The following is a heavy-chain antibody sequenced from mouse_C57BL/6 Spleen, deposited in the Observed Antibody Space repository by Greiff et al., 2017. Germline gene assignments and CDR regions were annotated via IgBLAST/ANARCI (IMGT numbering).Heavy chain of an antibody. CDR2: IDPSDSYT. D-gene: IGHD3-2*02. J-gene: IGHJ2*01. CDR1: GYTFTSYW. CDR3: ARSLDSSGYVPHYFDY. V-gene: IGHV1-50*01. Sequence: QVQLKQPGAELVKPGASVKLSCKASGYTFTSYWMKWVKQRPGQGLEWIGEIDPSDSYTNYNQKFKGKATLTVDTSSSTAYMQLSSLTSEDSAVYYCARSLDSSGYVPHYFDYWGQGTTVTVSS.